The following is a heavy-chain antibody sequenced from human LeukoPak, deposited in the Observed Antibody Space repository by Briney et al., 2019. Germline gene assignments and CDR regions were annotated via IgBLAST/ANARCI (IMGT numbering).Heavy chain of an antibody. CDR2: IYHSGST. J-gene: IGHJ1*01. D-gene: IGHD3-3*01. CDR3: AGGSRVVIYRYFQH. V-gene: IGHV4-30-2*01. CDR1: GGSISSGGYS. Sequence: ASETLSLTCAVSGGSISSGGYSWSWIRQPPGKGLEWIGYIYHSGSTYYNPSLKSRVTISVDRSKDQFSLKLSSVTAADTAVYYCAGGSRVVIYRYFQHWGQGTLVTVSS.